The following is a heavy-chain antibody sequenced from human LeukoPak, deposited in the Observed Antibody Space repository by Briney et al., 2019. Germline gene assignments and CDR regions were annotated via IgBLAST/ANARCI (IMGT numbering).Heavy chain of an antibody. CDR3: ARSIVVVTLGAAFDI. CDR2: ISYDGSNK. J-gene: IGHJ3*02. V-gene: IGHV3-30-3*01. D-gene: IGHD2-21*02. Sequence: GGSLRLSCAASGFTFSSYAMHWVRQAPGKGLEWVAVISYDGSNKYYADSVKGRFTISRDNSKNTLYLQMNSLRAEDTAVYYCARSIVVVTLGAAFDIWGQGTMATVSS. CDR1: GFTFSSYA.